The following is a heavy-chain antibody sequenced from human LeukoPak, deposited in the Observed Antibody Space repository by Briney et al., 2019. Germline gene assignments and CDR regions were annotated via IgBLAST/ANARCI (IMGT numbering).Heavy chain of an antibody. CDR3: AKDRGQYYDILTGYYA. CDR2: ISGSGGST. D-gene: IGHD3-9*01. Sequence: GGSLRLSCAASGFTFSSYAMSWVRQAPGKGLEWVSAISGSGGSTYYADSVKGRFTISRDNSKNTLYLQMNSLRAEDTAVYYCAKDRGQYYDILTGYYAWGQGTLVTVSS. J-gene: IGHJ5*02. V-gene: IGHV3-23*01. CDR1: GFTFSSYA.